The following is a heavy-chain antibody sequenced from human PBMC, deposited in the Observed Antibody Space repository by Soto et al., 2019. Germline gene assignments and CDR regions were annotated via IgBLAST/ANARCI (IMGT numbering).Heavy chain of an antibody. CDR3: ARVAPRSLADWCDP. CDR2: IYYSGST. Sequence: QVQLQESGPGLVKPSETLSLTCTVSGGSISSYYWSWIRQPPGKGLEWIGYIYYSGSTNYNPSLRCRVTISGDTSKYQCSLKLGSVTAADTAVYYCARVAPRSLADWCDPWGQGTLVTVSS. V-gene: IGHV4-59*01. CDR1: GGSISSYY. D-gene: IGHD6-19*01. J-gene: IGHJ5*02.